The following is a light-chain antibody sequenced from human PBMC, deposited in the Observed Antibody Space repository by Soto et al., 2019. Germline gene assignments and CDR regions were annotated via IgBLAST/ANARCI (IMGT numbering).Light chain of an antibody. CDR2: RNN. J-gene: IGLJ1*01. CDR3: AAWDDRVSGSYV. CDR1: SSNIGSNY. V-gene: IGLV1-47*01. Sequence: QSVLTQPPSASGTPGQRVTISCSGSSSNIGSNYVYWYQQLPGTAPKLLMYRNNKRPSGVPDLFSGSKSGTSASLAIGGLRSEDEADYYCAAWDDRVSGSYVFGTGTKVTVL.